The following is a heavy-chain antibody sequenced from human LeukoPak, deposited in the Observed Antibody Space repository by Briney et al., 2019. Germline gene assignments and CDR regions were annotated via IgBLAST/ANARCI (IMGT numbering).Heavy chain of an antibody. CDR3: ARVDPTSGSSPD. CDR1: GGSFSGYY. V-gene: IGHV4-34*01. Sequence: PSETLSLTCAVYGGSFSGYYWSWIRQPLGKGLEWIGEINHSGSTNYNPSLKSRVTISVDTSKNQFSLKLSSVTAADTAVYYCARVDPTSGSSPDWGQGTLVTVSS. CDR2: INHSGST. D-gene: IGHD1-26*01. J-gene: IGHJ4*02.